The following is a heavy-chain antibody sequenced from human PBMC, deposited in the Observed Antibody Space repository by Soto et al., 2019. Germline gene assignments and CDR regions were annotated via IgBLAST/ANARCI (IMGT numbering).Heavy chain of an antibody. CDR3: ARDRQQLPRGGFDY. CDR1: GFTFSSYG. J-gene: IGHJ4*02. V-gene: IGHV3-33*01. CDR2: IWYDGSNK. D-gene: IGHD6-13*01. Sequence: GGSLRLSCAASGFTFSSYGMHWVRQAPGKGLEWVAVIWYDGSNKYYADSVKGRFTISRDNSKNTLYLQMNSLRAEDTAVYYCARDRQQLPRGGFDYWGQGTLVTVSS.